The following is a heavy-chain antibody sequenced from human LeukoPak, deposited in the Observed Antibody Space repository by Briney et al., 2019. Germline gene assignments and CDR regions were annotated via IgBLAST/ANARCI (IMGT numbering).Heavy chain of an antibody. J-gene: IGHJ4*02. Sequence: SETLSLTCAVSGFSISSDYYWAWIRQPPGQGLEWIASVFHTGNTYYNPSLKSRVIISIDTSRSQFSLTLNSVAAADTAIYYCARATGWYRSGFDYWSQGTLVTVSS. CDR2: VFHTGNT. V-gene: IGHV4-38-2*01. CDR1: GFSISSDYY. CDR3: ARATGWYRSGFDY. D-gene: IGHD6-19*01.